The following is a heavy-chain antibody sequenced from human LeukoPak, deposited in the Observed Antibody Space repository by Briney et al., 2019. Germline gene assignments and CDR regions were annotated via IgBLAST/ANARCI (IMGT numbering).Heavy chain of an antibody. D-gene: IGHD1-1*01. CDR1: GGSISSYY. CDR3: ARRTDSQTSNYFDS. CDR2: IYYSGST. Sequence: PSETLSLTCTVSGGSISSYYWSWIRQPPGKGLEWIGYIYYSGSTNYNPSLKSRVTISVDTSKNQFSLKVMSVTAADTAVYCARRTDSQTSNYFDSWGQGTLVTVSS. J-gene: IGHJ5*01. V-gene: IGHV4-59*08.